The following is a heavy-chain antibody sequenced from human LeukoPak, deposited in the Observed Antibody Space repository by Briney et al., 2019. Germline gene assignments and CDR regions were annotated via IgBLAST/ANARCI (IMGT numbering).Heavy chain of an antibody. CDR2: MNPKSDNT. J-gene: IGHJ5*02. V-gene: IGHV1-8*01. CDR3: ARETYNWFDH. Sequence: ASLRVSSMPSVYTFTIYDINWVRQAPGQGLEWMGWMNPKSDNTGYAQKFQGRVTMTRNTSIRTAYMELSSLRSKDTAVYYCARETYNWFDHWGQGTLVTVSS. CDR1: VYTFTIYD.